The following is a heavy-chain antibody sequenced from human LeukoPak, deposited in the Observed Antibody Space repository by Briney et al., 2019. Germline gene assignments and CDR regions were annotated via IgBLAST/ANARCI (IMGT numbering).Heavy chain of an antibody. CDR3: ARERDFYDSSGSPSY. J-gene: IGHJ4*02. D-gene: IGHD3-22*01. CDR1: GGSISSRSYS. Sequence: PSETLSLTCTVSGGSISSRSYSWGWIRQPPGKGLEWIGTIYYSGSTYYNPSLKSRVTISVDTSKNQFSLKVRSVTAADTAVYYCARERDFYDSSGSPSYWGQGTLVIVSS. CDR2: IYYSGST. V-gene: IGHV4-39*07.